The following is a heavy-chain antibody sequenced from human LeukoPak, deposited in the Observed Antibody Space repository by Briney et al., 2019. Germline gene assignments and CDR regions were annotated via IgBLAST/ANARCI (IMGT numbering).Heavy chain of an antibody. CDR3: ARDPDS. CDR1: GYTFTSYA. CDR2: IITIFGAA. J-gene: IGHJ4*02. Sequence: GASVKVSCKASGYTFTSYAMNWVRQAPGQGLEWMGWIITIFGAANYAQKFQGRVTISADESTGTVYMELRSLRSEDTAVYYCARDPDSWGQGTLVTVSP. V-gene: IGHV1-69*13.